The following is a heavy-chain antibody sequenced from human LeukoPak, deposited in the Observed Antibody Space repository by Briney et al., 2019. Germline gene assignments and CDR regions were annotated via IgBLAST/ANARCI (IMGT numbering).Heavy chain of an antibody. D-gene: IGHD5-24*01. V-gene: IGHV1-69*13. J-gene: IGHJ4*02. CDR1: GYTFSSYA. CDR3: ARDAQGWDGYNDTSGY. CDR2: IIPIFGTA. Sequence: ASVMVSCKASGYTFSSYAISWVRQAPGQGLEWMGGIIPIFGTANYAQKFQGRVTITADESTSTAYMELSSLRSEDTAVYYCARDAQGWDGYNDTSGYWGQGTLVTVSS.